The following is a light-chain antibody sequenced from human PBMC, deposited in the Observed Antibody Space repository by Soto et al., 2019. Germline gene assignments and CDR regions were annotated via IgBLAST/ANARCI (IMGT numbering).Light chain of an antibody. CDR3: QQYNSYSYT. CDR1: QSISSW. V-gene: IGKV1-5*03. CDR2: KAS. J-gene: IGKJ2*01. Sequence: DIPMTQSPSTLSASVGDRVTITCRASQSISSWLAWYQQKPGKAPKLLIYKASSLESGVPSRFSGSGSGTEFTLTISSLQTYDFATYYCQQYNSYSYTFGQGTKLEIK.